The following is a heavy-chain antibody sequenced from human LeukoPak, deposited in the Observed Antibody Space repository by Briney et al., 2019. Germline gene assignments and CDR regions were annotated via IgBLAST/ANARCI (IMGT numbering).Heavy chain of an antibody. CDR3: ARVTYGSGTYGAFDY. CDR1: GFTFSSYE. CDR2: ISSSGSTT. Sequence: GGSLRLSCAASGFTFSSYEMNRVRQAPGKGLEWVSYISSSGSTTYYADSVKGRFTISRDNSKNTLYLQMNSLRAEDTAVYYCARVTYGSGTYGAFDYWGQGTLVTVSS. D-gene: IGHD3-10*01. J-gene: IGHJ4*02. V-gene: IGHV3-48*03.